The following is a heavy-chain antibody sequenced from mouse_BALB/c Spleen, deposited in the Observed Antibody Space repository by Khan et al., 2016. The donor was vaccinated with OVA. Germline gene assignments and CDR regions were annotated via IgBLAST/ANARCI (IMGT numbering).Heavy chain of an antibody. CDR1: GYTFTDYN. CDR3: ARTCYSSLGY. D-gene: IGHD1-1*01. V-gene: IGHV1-18*01. CDR2: INPNNGGT. J-gene: IGHJ2*01. Sequence: VQLKQSGPELMKPGASVKIPCKASGYTFTDYNMDWVKQSHGKSLEWIGDINPNNGGTFYNQKFKGKATLTVDKSSSTAYMELRSLTSEDTAVYYCARTCYSSLGYWGQGTTLTVSS.